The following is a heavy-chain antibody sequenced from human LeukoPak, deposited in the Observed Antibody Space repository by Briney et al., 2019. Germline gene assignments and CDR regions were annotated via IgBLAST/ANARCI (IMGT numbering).Heavy chain of an antibody. V-gene: IGHV4-30-4*08. D-gene: IGHD6-19*01. Sequence: PSETLSLTCTVSGGSISSGDYYWSWIRQPPRKGLDWIGYIYYSGSTYYNPSLKSRVTISVDTSKNQFSLKLSSVTAADTAVYYSASARIAVAGYWYFDLWGRGTLVTVSS. CDR2: IYYSGST. J-gene: IGHJ2*01. CDR3: ASARIAVAGYWYFDL. CDR1: GGSISSGDYY.